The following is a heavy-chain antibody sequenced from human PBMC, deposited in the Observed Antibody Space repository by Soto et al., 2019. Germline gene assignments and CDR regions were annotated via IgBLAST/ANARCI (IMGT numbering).Heavy chain of an antibody. J-gene: IGHJ6*02. Sequence: SETLSLTCTVSGGSISSYYWSWIRQPPGKGLEWIGYIYYSGSTNYNPSLKSRVTISVDTSKNQSSLKLSSVTAADTAVYYCARDLHRRAAADYYSYYRMDFWGQGITGSDSS. CDR2: IYYSGST. D-gene: IGHD6-13*01. V-gene: IGHV4-59*01. CDR1: GGSISSYY. CDR3: ARDLHRRAAADYYSYYRMDF.